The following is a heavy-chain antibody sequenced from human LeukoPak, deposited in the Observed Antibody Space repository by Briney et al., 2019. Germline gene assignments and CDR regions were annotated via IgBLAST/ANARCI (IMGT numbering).Heavy chain of an antibody. V-gene: IGHV3-30*10. D-gene: IGHD6-19*01. CDR1: RFAFSRHP. CDR3: ARQGSALSYIYMYMDV. J-gene: IGHJ6*03. CDR2: ISNDGKDK. Sequence: GGSLRLSCAASRFAFSRHPMHWVRQSPGKGLEWVASISNDGKDKYYTDSVRGRFTISRDNAENTVSLQMNSLRVEDTALHYCARQGSALSYIYMYMDVWGTGTTVTVSS.